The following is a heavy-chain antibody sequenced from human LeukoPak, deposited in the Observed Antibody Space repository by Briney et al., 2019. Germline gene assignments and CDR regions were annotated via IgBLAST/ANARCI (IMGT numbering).Heavy chain of an antibody. D-gene: IGHD2-8*02. CDR2: IYYNGST. CDR1: GGSISSHY. J-gene: IGHJ3*02. CDR3: ASTSSRWSRVFDI. Sequence: SETLSLTYTDSGGSISSHYWSWIRQPPGTGLEWIGYIYYNGSTNYNPSLVRRVTISVDTFKNQFSLRLSSVTAAGTAVFYCASTSSRWSRVFDIWGEGTMVTVPS. V-gene: IGHV4-59*08.